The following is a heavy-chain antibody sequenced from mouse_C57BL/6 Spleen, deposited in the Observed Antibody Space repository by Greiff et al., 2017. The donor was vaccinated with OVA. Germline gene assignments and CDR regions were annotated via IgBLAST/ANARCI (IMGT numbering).Heavy chain of an antibody. Sequence: VQLQQSGPVLVKPGPSVKISCKASGFTFTDYYMHWVKQSHGKSLEWIGLVYPYNGGNSYNQKFKGKATLTVDTSSSTAYMELNSLTSEDSAVYYCSGAREDTAQAPFDYWGQGTTLTVSS. D-gene: IGHD3-2*02. J-gene: IGHJ2*01. V-gene: IGHV1-36*01. CDR2: VYPYNGGN. CDR3: SGAREDTAQAPFDY. CDR1: GFTFTDYY.